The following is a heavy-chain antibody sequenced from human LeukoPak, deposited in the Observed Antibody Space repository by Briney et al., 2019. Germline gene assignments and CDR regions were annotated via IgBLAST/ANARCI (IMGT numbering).Heavy chain of an antibody. V-gene: IGHV4-34*01. D-gene: IGHD3-22*01. CDR2: IKHWGNI. CDR1: GGSFSDYH. J-gene: IGHJ5*02. CDR3: ARGDRSPGDYYDSGGYYSPAARFDP. Sequence: SETLSLTCAVYGGSFSDYHWSWIRQPPGKGLEWVGEIKHWGNIKCNPSLKSRVTISVDTSKNQFSLKLSSVTAADTAVYYCARGDRSPGDYYDSGGYYSPAARFDPWGQGSLVIVSS.